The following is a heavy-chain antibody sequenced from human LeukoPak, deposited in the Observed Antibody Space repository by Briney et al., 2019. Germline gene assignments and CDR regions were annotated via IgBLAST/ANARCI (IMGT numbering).Heavy chain of an antibody. D-gene: IGHD6-13*01. Sequence: GGSLRLSCAASGFTFDDYAMHWVRQAPGKGLEWVSGISWNSGSIGYADSVKGRFTISRDNAKNSLYRQMNSLRAEDTALYYCAKDMELSSSRFDYRGQGTLVTVSS. CDR3: AKDMELSSSRFDY. CDR1: GFTFDDYA. V-gene: IGHV3-9*01. J-gene: IGHJ4*02. CDR2: ISWNSGSI.